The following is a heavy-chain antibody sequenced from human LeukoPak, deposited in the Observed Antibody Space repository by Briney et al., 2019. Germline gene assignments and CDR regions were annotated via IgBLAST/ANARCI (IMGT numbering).Heavy chain of an antibody. V-gene: IGHV1-24*01. Sequence: GASVKVSCKVSGYTLTELSMHWVQQAPGKGLEWMGGFDPEDGETIYAQKFQGRVTMTEDTSTDTAYMELSSLRSEDTAVYYCATDIYDSSGYYWSPLDYWGQGTLVTVSS. D-gene: IGHD3-22*01. CDR3: ATDIYDSSGYYWSPLDY. CDR1: GYTLTELS. CDR2: FDPEDGET. J-gene: IGHJ4*02.